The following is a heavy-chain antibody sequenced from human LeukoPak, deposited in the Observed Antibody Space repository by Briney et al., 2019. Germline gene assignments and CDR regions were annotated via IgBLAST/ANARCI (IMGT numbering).Heavy chain of an antibody. CDR2: INPNSGGT. Sequence: ASVKVSCKASGYTLTDYYMHWVRQAPGQGLEWMGRINPNSGGTNYAQKFQGRVTMTRDTSISTVYMELSRLRSDDTAVYYCARDLPDYGGNSRIDYWGQGTLVTVSS. CDR3: ARDLPDYGGNSRIDY. J-gene: IGHJ4*02. D-gene: IGHD4-23*01. V-gene: IGHV1-2*06. CDR1: GYTLTDYY.